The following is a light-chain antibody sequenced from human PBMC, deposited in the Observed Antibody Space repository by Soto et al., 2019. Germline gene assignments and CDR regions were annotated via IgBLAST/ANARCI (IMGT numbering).Light chain of an antibody. V-gene: IGLV2-14*01. CDR1: SSDVGGYNY. J-gene: IGLJ3*02. CDR2: EVS. Sequence: QSALTQPASVSGSPGQSITISCTGTSSDVGGYNYVSWYQQHPGKAPKLMIYEVSNRPSGVSNHFSGSKSGNTSSLTISGLQAEDEADYYCSSYTSSSPRVFGGGTQLTVL. CDR3: SSYTSSSPRV.